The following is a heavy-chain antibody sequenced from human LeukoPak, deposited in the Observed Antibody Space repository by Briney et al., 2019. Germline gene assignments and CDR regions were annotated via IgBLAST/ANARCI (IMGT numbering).Heavy chain of an antibody. D-gene: IGHD3-22*01. V-gene: IGHV4-39*01. CDR2: IYYSGST. Sequence: PSETLSLTCTVSGGSISSSSYYWGWIRQPPGKGLEWIGSIYYSGSTYYNPSLKSRVTISVDTSKNQFSLKLSSVTAADTAVYYCARGYDSSGYYLSRWFDPWGQGTLVTVSS. CDR3: ARGYDSSGYYLSRWFDP. J-gene: IGHJ5*02. CDR1: GGSISSSSYY.